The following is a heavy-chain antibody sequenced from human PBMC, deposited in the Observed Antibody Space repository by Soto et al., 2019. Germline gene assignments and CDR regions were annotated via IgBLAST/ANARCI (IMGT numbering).Heavy chain of an antibody. CDR1: GYTFTSYY. J-gene: IGHJ4*02. CDR3: ARVTYYYDSSNYYYIDY. Sequence: GASVKVSCKASGYTFTSYYMRWVRQAPGQGLEWMGIINPSGGSTSYAQKFQGRVTMTRDTSTSTVYMELSSLRSEDTAVYYCARVTYYYDSSNYYYIDYWGQGTLVTVSS. D-gene: IGHD3-22*01. CDR2: INPSGGST. V-gene: IGHV1-46*01.